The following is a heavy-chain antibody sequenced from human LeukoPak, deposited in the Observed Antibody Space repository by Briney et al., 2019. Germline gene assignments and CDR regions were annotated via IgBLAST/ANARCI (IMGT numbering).Heavy chain of an antibody. CDR1: GFTFSSYS. J-gene: IGHJ4*02. CDR2: ISYSSYYI. CDR3: AGRLDSIGSLPNFDY. V-gene: IGHV3-21*01. Sequence: NPGGSLRLSCAASGFTFSSYSMSWVRQAPGKGLEWVSSISYSSYYIYYADSLKGRFTISRDNAKNSLYLQMNSLRAEDTAVYYCAGRLDSIGSLPNFDYWGQGTLVTVSS. D-gene: IGHD3-22*01.